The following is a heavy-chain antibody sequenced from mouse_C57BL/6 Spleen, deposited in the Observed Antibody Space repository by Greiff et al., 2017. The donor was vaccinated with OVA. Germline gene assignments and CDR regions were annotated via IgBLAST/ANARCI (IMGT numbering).Heavy chain of an antibody. Sequence: EVQLQQSGPELVKPGASVKISCKASGYTFTDYYMNWVKQSHGKSLEWIGDINPNNGGTSYNQKFKGKATLTVDKSSSTAYMELRSLTSEDSAVYYCARWDSWFAYWGKGTLVTVSA. J-gene: IGHJ3*01. D-gene: IGHD4-1*01. CDR1: GYTFTDYY. V-gene: IGHV1-26*01. CDR2: INPNNGGT. CDR3: ARWDSWFAY.